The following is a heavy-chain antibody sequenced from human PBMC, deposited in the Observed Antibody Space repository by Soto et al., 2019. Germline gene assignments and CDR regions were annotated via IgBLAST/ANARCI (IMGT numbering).Heavy chain of an antibody. J-gene: IGHJ3*02. Sequence: VKVSCKASCYTFTSYGISWVRQAPGQGLEWMGWISAYSGNTNYAQKLQGRVTMTTDTSTSTAYMELRSLRSDDTAVYYCARGLNWNYADDAFDIWGQGTMVTVSS. CDR1: CYTFTSYG. V-gene: IGHV1-18*01. D-gene: IGHD1-7*01. CDR2: ISAYSGNT. CDR3: ARGLNWNYADDAFDI.